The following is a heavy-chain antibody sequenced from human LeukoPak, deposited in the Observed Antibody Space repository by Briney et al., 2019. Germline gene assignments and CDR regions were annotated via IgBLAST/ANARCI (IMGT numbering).Heavy chain of an antibody. D-gene: IGHD6-6*01. CDR1: GFTFSGFW. V-gene: IGHV3-7*03. CDR2: INSDGSEG. Sequence: GSLRLSCAVSGFTFSGFWMSWSRQAPGKGLEWVACINSDGSEGYYADVVKGRFTISRDNAKNSLYLQINSLRAEDTAVYYCARSSYSSSSSVWGQGTMVTVSS. J-gene: IGHJ3*01. CDR3: ARSSYSSSSSV.